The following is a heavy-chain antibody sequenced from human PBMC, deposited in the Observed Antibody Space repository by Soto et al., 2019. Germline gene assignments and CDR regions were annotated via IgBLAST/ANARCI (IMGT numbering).Heavy chain of an antibody. CDR1: GGTFSSYA. V-gene: IGHV1-69*01. Sequence: QVQLVQSGAEVKKPGSSVKVSCKASGGTFSSYAISWVRQAPGQGLEWMGGIIPIFGTANYAQKFHGRVTITADESTSTAYMELSSLRSEDTAVYYCASIYCSGGSCYSPDNWFDPWGQGTLVTVSS. CDR3: ASIYCSGGSCYSPDNWFDP. D-gene: IGHD2-15*01. CDR2: IIPIFGTA. J-gene: IGHJ5*02.